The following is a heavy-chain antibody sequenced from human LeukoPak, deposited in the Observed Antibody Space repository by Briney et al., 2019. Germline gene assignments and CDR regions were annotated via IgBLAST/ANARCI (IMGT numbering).Heavy chain of an antibody. D-gene: IGHD1-26*01. CDR3: VKGRSGGSYGM. V-gene: IGHV3-64D*09. Sequence: GGSLRLSCSASGFTFSNSGMHWVRQAPGKGLECVSAISSNGSSTYYADSVKGRFTISRDNSKNTLYLQTSSLRAEDTAVYYCVKGRSGGSYGMWGQGTLLTVSS. CDR2: ISSNGSST. J-gene: IGHJ4*02. CDR1: GFTFSNSG.